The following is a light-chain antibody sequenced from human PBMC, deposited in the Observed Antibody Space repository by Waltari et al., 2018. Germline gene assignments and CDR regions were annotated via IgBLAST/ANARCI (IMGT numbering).Light chain of an antibody. Sequence: QSALTQPASVSGSPGQSLTISCTGPNTDLRLYNYVSWYQQHPGRAPKLIIYDVDNRASGVSDRFSASKSGNTASLTISGLQAEDEADYYCNSYTISGTYVFGTGTRVTVL. CDR2: DVD. J-gene: IGLJ1*01. V-gene: IGLV2-14*01. CDR1: NTDLRLYNY. CDR3: NSYTISGTYV.